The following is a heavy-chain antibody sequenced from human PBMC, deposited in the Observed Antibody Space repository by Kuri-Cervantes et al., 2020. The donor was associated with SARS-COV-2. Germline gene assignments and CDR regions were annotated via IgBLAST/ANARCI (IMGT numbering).Heavy chain of an antibody. D-gene: IGHD5-18*01. CDR2: INWDGTTT. CDR3: AKGDWGYSNGFGAFDI. Sequence: LSLTCATSGFTLRHYTMQWVRQAPGKGLEWVSLINWDGTTTFYADSVKGRFSISRDNSKDSLYLQMDSLKIDDTALYYCAKGDWGYSNGFGAFDIWGQGTVVTVSS. V-gene: IGHV3-43*01. CDR1: GFTLRHYT. J-gene: IGHJ3*02.